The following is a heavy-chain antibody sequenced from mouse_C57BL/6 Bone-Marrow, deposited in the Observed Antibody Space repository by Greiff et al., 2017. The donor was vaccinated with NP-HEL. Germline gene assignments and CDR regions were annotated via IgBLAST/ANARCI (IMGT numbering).Heavy chain of an antibody. CDR1: GFPFSDYY. CDR2: LSNGGGSN. CDR3: ARRIIYYYGSRGYYAMDY. Sequence: EVQGVESGGGLVQPGGSLKLSCAASGFPFSDYYMYWVRQTPEKRLEWVAYLSNGGGSNYYPDTVPGRFPIPRDNAKNTLYLQMSRLQSEDTAMYYCARRIIYYYGSRGYYAMDYWGQGTSVTVSS. D-gene: IGHD1-1*01. J-gene: IGHJ4*01. V-gene: IGHV5-12*01.